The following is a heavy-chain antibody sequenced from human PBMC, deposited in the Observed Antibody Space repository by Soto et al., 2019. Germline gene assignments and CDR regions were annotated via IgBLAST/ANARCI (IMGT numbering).Heavy chain of an antibody. CDR3: VRGVDSSFDY. CDR2: TYYRSKWKN. V-gene: IGHV6-1*01. J-gene: IGHJ4*02. Sequence: PPQTLSLTCVISGDSLASNRGTWNWVRQSPSRGLEWLGRTYYRSKWKNDYALSVNSRITINPDTSKNQLSLQLSSVTPDDTAIYYCVRGVDSSFDYWGQGTLGTVAS. CDR1: GDSLASNRGT. D-gene: IGHD6-13*01.